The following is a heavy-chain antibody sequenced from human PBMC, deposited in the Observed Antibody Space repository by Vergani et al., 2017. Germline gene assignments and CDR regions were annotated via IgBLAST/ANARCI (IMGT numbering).Heavy chain of an antibody. CDR3: AGLRGPGTRTGHAILWWSRGRYYFDY. D-gene: IGHD2-21*01. CDR2: IYYSGST. Sequence: QLQLQESGPGLVKPSETLSLTCTVSGGSISSSSYYWGWIRQPPGKGLEWIGSIYYSGSTYYNPSLKSRVTISVDTSKNQFSLKLSSVTAAETAVYYGAGLRGPGTRTGHAILWWSRGRYYFDYWGQGTLVTVSS. J-gene: IGHJ4*02. CDR1: GGSISSSSYY. V-gene: IGHV4-39*07.